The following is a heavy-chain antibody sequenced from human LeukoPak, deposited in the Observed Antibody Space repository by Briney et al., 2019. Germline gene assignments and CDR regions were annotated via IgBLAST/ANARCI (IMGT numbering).Heavy chain of an antibody. J-gene: IGHJ5*02. V-gene: IGHV1-8*03. CDR2: MNPNSGNT. CDR1: GYTFTGYY. D-gene: IGHD4-11*01. Sequence: ASVKVSCKASGYTFTGYYMHWVRQATGQGLEWMGWMNPNSGNTGYAQKFQGRVTITRNTSISTAYMELSSLKSEDTAVYYCARKRLQSFNWFDPWGQGTLVTVSS. CDR3: ARKRLQSFNWFDP.